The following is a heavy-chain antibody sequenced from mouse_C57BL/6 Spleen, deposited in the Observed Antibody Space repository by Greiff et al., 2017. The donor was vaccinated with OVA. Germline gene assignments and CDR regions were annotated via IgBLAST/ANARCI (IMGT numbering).Heavy chain of an antibody. CDR2: IDPNSGGT. CDR1: GYAFTNYL. Sequence: VQLQQSGAELVRPGTSVKVSCKASGYAFTNYLIEWVKQRPGRGLEWIGRIDPNSGGTKYNEKFKSKATLTVDKPSSTAYMQLSSLTSEDSAVYYCARGDYGSHFDYWGQGTTLTVSS. V-gene: IGHV1-54*01. CDR3: ARGDYGSHFDY. D-gene: IGHD1-1*01. J-gene: IGHJ2*01.